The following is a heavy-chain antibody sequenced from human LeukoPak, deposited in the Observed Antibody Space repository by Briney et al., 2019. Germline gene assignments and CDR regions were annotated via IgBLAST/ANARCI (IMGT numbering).Heavy chain of an antibody. CDR1: GFTFSTYG. V-gene: IGHV3-30*02. CDR3: ARSCSGGSCYSDY. CDR2: IRYDGSNK. Sequence: GGSLRLSCAASGFTFSTYGMHWVRQAPGKGLEWVAFIRYDGSNKYYADSVKGRLTISRDNSKNTLYLQMNSLRAEDTAVYYCARSCSGGSCYSDYWGQGTLVTVSS. D-gene: IGHD2-15*01. J-gene: IGHJ4*02.